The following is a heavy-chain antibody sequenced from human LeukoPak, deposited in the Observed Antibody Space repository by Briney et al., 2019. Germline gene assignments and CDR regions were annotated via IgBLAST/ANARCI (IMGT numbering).Heavy chain of an antibody. CDR3: AHTISGVGSFDY. CDR2: IFWDGDK. CDR1: GFSVSTSGVG. Sequence: SGPTLVKPTQTLTLTCSLSGFSVSTSGVGMGWIRQPPGKALEWLALIFWDGDKRYSPSLKSRLTITKDTSKNQVVLTVTNMGPVDTSTYYCAHTISGVGSFDYWGQGTLVTVSS. D-gene: IGHD6-25*01. J-gene: IGHJ4*02. V-gene: IGHV2-5*02.